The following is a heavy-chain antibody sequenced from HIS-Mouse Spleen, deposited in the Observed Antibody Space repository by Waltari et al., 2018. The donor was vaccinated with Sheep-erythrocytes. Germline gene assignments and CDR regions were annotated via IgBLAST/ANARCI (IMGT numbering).Heavy chain of an antibody. J-gene: IGHJ6*02. CDR3: ARDQGDSGSYYYYYGMDV. Sequence: EVQLVESGGGLVKPGGSLRLSCAASGFTFSSYSMNWVRQAPGKGLGWVSSISSSSSYIYYADSVKGRFTSSRDNAKNSLYLQMNSLRAEDTAVYYCARDQGDSGSYYYYYGMDVWGQGTTVTVSS. CDR1: GFTFSSYS. D-gene: IGHD1-26*01. CDR2: ISSSSSYI. V-gene: IGHV3-21*01.